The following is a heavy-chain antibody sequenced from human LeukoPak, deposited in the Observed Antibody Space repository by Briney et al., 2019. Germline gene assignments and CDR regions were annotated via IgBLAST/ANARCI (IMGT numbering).Heavy chain of an antibody. Sequence: ASETLSLTCAVYGGSFSGYYWIWIRQPPGKGLEWIGEINHSGSTNYNPSLKSRVTISVDTSKNQFSLKLSSVTAADTAVYYCARRYSGYDSDAFDIWGQGTMVTVSS. CDR3: ARRYSGYDSDAFDI. CDR2: INHSGST. J-gene: IGHJ3*02. D-gene: IGHD5-12*01. V-gene: IGHV4-34*01. CDR1: GGSFSGYY.